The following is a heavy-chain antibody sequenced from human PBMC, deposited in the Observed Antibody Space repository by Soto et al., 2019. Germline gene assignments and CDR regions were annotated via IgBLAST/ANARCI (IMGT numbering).Heavy chain of an antibody. Sequence: EVQLLESGGGLVQPGGSLRLSCAASGFTFSGNAMSWVRQAPGKGLEWVSIISSSGGSTSYTGSVKGRFTISRDNSKNTLFLQMNGLRAEDTAVYYCARPGGPYSGGWYFGYWGQGTLSPSPQ. CDR2: ISSSGGST. D-gene: IGHD6-19*01. J-gene: IGHJ4*02. V-gene: IGHV3-23*01. CDR3: ARPGGPYSGGWYFGY. CDR1: GFTFSGNA.